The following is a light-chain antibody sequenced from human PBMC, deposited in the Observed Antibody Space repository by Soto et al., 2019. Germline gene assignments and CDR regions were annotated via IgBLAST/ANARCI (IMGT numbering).Light chain of an antibody. J-gene: IGKJ2*01. V-gene: IGKV3-20*01. CDR3: HQYDNTPQT. CDR1: QSVSRNY. Sequence: EIVLTQSPGTLSLSPGESATLSCRASQSVSRNYLAWYQQKPGQAPRLLIYDASSRATGIPDRFSGSGSETDFTLTISRLEPEDFAVYYCHQYDNTPQTFGQGTKVEIK. CDR2: DAS.